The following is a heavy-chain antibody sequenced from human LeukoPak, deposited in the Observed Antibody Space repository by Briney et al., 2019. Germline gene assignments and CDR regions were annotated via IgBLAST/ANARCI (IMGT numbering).Heavy chain of an antibody. V-gene: IGHV4-34*01. Sequence: SETLSLTCAVYGGSFSGYYWSWLRQPPGKGLEWIGEINHSGSTNYNPSLKSRVTISVDTSKNQFSLKLSSVTAADTAVYYCARPPYSSGLGGNWFDPWGQGTLVTVSS. D-gene: IGHD6-19*01. J-gene: IGHJ5*02. CDR2: INHSGST. CDR3: ARPPYSSGLGGNWFDP. CDR1: GGSFSGYY.